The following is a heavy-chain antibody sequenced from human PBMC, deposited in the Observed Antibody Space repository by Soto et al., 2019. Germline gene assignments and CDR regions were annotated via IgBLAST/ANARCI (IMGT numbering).Heavy chain of an antibody. D-gene: IGHD3-9*01. J-gene: IGHJ6*02. Sequence: EVQLVESGGGLVQPGGSLRLSCAASGFTFSSYSMNWVRQAPGKGLEWVSYISSSSSTIYYADSVEGRFTISRDNAKNSLYLQMNSLRAEDTAVYYCARYRSYYYILTGEYYSYYGMDVWGQGTTVTVSS. CDR3: ARYRSYYYILTGEYYSYYGMDV. V-gene: IGHV3-48*01. CDR2: ISSSSSTI. CDR1: GFTFSSYS.